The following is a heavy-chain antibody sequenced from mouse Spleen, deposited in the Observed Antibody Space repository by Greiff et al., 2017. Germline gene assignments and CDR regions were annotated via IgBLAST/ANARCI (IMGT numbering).Heavy chain of an antibody. J-gene: IGHJ4*01. CDR2: IYPVNSDT. Sequence: EVQLQQSGTVLARPGASVKMSCKTSGYTFTSYWMHWVKQRPGQGLEWIGAIYPVNSDTSYNQKFKGKAKLTAVTSASTAYMELSSLTNEDSAVYYCTRLVTTSYYAMDYWGQGTSVTVSS. V-gene: IGHV1-5*01. CDR3: TRLVTTSYYAMDY. CDR1: GYTFTSYW. D-gene: IGHD2-2*01.